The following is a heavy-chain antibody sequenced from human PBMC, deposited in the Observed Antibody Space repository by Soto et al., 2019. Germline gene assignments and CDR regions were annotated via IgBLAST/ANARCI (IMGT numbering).Heavy chain of an antibody. CDR1: GGTFRNYP. J-gene: IGHJ4*02. CDR3: ARGPLVVLNYFES. CDR2: IFPLTDIP. Sequence: QVQLVQSGTEVKKPGSSVKVSCKASGGTFRNYPINWVRQAPGQGLEWMGSIFPLTDIPDYAQNFQARLTISADKSTSKAYMELSSLTSEDTAMYFCARGPLVVLNYFESWGQGTLVTVSS. V-gene: IGHV1-69*02.